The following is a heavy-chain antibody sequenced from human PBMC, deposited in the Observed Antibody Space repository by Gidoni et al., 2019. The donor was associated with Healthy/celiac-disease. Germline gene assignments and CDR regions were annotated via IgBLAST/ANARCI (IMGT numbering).Heavy chain of an antibody. D-gene: IGHD1-26*01. V-gene: IGHV1-18*01. CDR2: ISAYNGNT. CDR3: ARLQGWELLVATNYYYYMDV. CDR1: GSTFTSYG. J-gene: IGHJ6*03. Sequence: QVQLVQSGAEVKKPGASVKVSCKASGSTFTSYGISWVRQAPGQGLEWMGWISAYNGNTNYAQKLQGRVTMTTDTSTSTAYMELRSLRSDDTAVYYCARLQGWELLVATNYYYYMDVWGKGTTVTVSS.